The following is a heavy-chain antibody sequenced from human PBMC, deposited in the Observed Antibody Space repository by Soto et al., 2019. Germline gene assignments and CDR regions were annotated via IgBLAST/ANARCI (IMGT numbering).Heavy chain of an antibody. Sequence: SESMSLACAVYGGCFRGYYWSWIRQPPGKGLEWIGEINHSGSTNYNPSLKSRVTISVGTSKIQFSLKLSSVTAADTAVYYCARGSSWLDAFGIWAKRTMGTV. CDR2: INHSGST. D-gene: IGHD6-13*01. CDR1: GGCFRGYY. V-gene: IGHV4-34*01. J-gene: IGHJ3*02. CDR3: ARGSSWLDAFGI.